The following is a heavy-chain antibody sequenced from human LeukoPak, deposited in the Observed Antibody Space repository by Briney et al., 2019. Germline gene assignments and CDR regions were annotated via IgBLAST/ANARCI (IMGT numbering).Heavy chain of an antibody. D-gene: IGHD3-10*01. CDR1: GGTFSSYA. Sequence: SVKVSCKASGGTFSSYAISWVRQAPGQGLEWMGGIIPIFGTANYAQKFQGRVTITADESTSTAYMELSSLRSEDTAVYYCAGEVRGVYYYYYNMDVWGKGTTVTVSS. CDR2: IIPIFGTA. V-gene: IGHV1-69*13. J-gene: IGHJ6*03. CDR3: AGEVRGVYYYYYNMDV.